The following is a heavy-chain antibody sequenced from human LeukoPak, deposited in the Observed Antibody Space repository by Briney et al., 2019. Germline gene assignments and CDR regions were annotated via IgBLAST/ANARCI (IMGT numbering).Heavy chain of an antibody. V-gene: IGHV1-2*02. CDR2: INPNSGGT. CDR1: GYTFTGYY. Sequence: ASVKVSCKASGYTFTGYYIHWVRQAPGQGLEWMGWINPNSGGTNYAQKFQGRVTMTRDTSISTAYMELSRLRSDDTAVYYCARDSSSSWYQNWFDPWGQGTLVTVSS. D-gene: IGHD6-13*01. CDR3: ARDSSSSWYQNWFDP. J-gene: IGHJ5*02.